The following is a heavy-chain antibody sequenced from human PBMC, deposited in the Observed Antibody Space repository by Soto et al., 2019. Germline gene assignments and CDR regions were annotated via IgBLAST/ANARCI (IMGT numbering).Heavy chain of an antibody. CDR2: IYWDDDK. V-gene: IGHV2-5*02. D-gene: IGHD3-22*01. Sequence: QITLKESGPTLVKPTQTLTLTCSFSGFSLNTAGEGVGWIRQPPGKALEWLALIYWDDDKRYIPSLKSRLTITMDTSNNPVVLTMPTMDPVATATYYCAYKPPYDSSGYLLAWGQGPLVTVSS. J-gene: IGHJ5*02. CDR1: GFSLNTAGEG. CDR3: AYKPPYDSSGYLLA.